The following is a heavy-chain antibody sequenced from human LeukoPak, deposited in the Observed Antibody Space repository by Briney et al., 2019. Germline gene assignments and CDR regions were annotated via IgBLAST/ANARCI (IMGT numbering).Heavy chain of an antibody. CDR2: ISSSSSYI. J-gene: IGHJ3*02. CDR1: GFTFSSYS. V-gene: IGHV3-21*01. D-gene: IGHD6-19*01. CDR3: ARDPSSGWRRDAFDI. Sequence: PGGSLRLSCAASGFTFSSYSMNWVRQAPGKGLEWVSSISSSSSYIYYADSVKGRFTISRDNAKNSLYLQMNSLRAEDTAVYYCARDPSSGWRRDAFDIWGQGTMVTVSS.